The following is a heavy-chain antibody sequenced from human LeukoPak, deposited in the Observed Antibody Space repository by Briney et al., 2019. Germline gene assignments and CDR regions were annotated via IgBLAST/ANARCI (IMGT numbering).Heavy chain of an antibody. CDR1: GYTFTSYA. J-gene: IGHJ6*02. V-gene: IGHV1-3*01. CDR3: ASAFPWTTVTTILYGMDV. Sequence: ASVKVSCKASGYTFTSYAMHWVRQAPGQRLEWMGWINAVNGNTKYSQKFQGRVTITRDTSASTAYMELSSLRSEDTAVYYCASAFPWTTVTTILYGMDVWGQGTTVTVSS. D-gene: IGHD4-11*01. CDR2: INAVNGNT.